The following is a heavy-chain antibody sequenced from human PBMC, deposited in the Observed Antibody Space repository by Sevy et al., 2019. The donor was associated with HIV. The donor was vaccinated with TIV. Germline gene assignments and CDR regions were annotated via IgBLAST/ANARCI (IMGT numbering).Heavy chain of an antibody. CDR3: AKGFARRGGSDY. CDR1: GYTFASYG. CDR2: IGGYYGDT. Sequence: ASVKVSCKASGYTFASYGISWVRQAPGQGLEWMGWIGGYYGDTNYAQKLQGRLTMTIDTPTSTAYMERRSLSDEELAVYYCAKGFARRGGSDYWGQGTLVTVSS. D-gene: IGHD3-16*01. V-gene: IGHV1-18*03. J-gene: IGHJ4*02.